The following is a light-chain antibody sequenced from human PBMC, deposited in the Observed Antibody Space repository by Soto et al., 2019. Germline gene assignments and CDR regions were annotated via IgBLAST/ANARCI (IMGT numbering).Light chain of an antibody. CDR2: GNS. V-gene: IGLV1-40*01. J-gene: IGLJ7*01. CDR3: QSYDSSLSGAV. Sequence: QLVLTQPPSVSGAPGQRVTISCTGSSSNIGAGYDVHWYQQLPGTAPKLLIYGNSNRPSGVPDRFSGSKSGTSASLAITGLQAADEADYYCQSYDSSLSGAVFGGGTQLTVL. CDR1: SSNIGAGYD.